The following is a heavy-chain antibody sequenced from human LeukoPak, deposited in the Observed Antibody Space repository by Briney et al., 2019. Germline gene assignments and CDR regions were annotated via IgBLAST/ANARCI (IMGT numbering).Heavy chain of an antibody. Sequence: SVKVSCKASGYTFTRYGITWVRQAPGQGLEWMGGIIPIFGTANYAQKFQGRVTITADESTSTAYMELSSLRSEDTAVYYCARDRGSYCSGGSCYSLDWFDPWGQGTLVTVSS. CDR1: GYTFTRYG. J-gene: IGHJ5*02. CDR3: ARDRGSYCSGGSCYSLDWFDP. D-gene: IGHD2-15*01. V-gene: IGHV1-69*13. CDR2: IIPIFGTA.